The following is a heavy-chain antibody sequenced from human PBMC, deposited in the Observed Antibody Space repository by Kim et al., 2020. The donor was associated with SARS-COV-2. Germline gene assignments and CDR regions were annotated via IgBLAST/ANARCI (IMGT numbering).Heavy chain of an antibody. J-gene: IGHJ3*02. CDR1: GFTFSSYA. V-gene: IGHV3-30-3*01. Sequence: GGSLRLSCAASGFTFSSYAMHWVRQAPGKGLEWVAVISYDGSNKYYADSVKGRFTISRDNSKNTLYLQMNSLRAEDTAVYYCARDTIFGVVIISAFDIWGQGTMVTVSS. D-gene: IGHD3-3*01. CDR2: ISYDGSNK. CDR3: ARDTIFGVVIISAFDI.